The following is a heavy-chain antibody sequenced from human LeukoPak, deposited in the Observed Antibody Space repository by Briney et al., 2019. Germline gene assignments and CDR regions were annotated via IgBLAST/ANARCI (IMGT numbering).Heavy chain of an antibody. CDR2: IIPIFGTA. D-gene: IGHD2/OR15-2a*01. V-gene: IGHV1-69*13. CDR1: GGTFSSYA. J-gene: IGHJ4*02. CDR3: ARGRIGVGKNSNTFDY. Sequence: SVKVSCKASGGTFSSYAISWVRQAPGQGLEWMGGIIPIFGTANYAQKFQGRVTITADESTSTAYMELSSLRSEDTAVYYCARGRIGVGKNSNTFDYWGRGTLVTVSS.